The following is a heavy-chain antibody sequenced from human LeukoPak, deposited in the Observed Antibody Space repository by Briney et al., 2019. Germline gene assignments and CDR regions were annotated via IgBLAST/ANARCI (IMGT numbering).Heavy chain of an antibody. D-gene: IGHD4/OR15-4a*01. J-gene: IGHJ4*02. V-gene: IGHV1-18*01. CDR2: ISGYKWNT. Sequence: ATVKVSCKTAGYIFSKYGGTGVRQAPGQALEWMGWISGYKWNTQYAQKFQGRVTITTHTYTDTPPLDQGSLRSGDTAVYLCARGDADTANSAVDYWGGGALVTVSS. CDR1: GYIFSKYG. CDR3: ARGDADTANSAVDY.